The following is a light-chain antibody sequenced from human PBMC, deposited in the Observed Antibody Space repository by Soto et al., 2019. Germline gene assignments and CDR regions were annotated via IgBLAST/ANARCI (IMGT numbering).Light chain of an antibody. V-gene: IGLV1-40*01. CDR1: SSNIGAGYH. CDR3: QSYDSSLSAWV. CDR2: GND. Sequence: QSVLTQPPAVSGAPGQRVTISCTGGSSNIGAGYHVHWYQHLPGRAPKLLIYGNDNRPSGIPDRVSGSKSGTSASLAITGLQAEDGADYYCQSYDSSLSAWVFGGGTKLTVL. J-gene: IGLJ3*02.